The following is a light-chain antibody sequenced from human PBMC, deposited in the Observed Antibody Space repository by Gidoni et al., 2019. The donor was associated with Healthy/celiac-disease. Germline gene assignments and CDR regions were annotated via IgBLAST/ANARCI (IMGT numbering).Light chain of an antibody. CDR1: SSDVVGYNY. CDR2: DVS. CDR3: SSYAGSYTLV. J-gene: IGLJ2*01. V-gene: IGLV2-11*01. Sequence: HSALTHPPSLSGSPGLPVTISCTGTSSDVVGYNYVSWYHQHPGKAPKLMIYDVSKRPSGVPDRFSGSKSGNTASLTISGLQAEDEADYYCSSYAGSYTLVFGGGTKLTVL.